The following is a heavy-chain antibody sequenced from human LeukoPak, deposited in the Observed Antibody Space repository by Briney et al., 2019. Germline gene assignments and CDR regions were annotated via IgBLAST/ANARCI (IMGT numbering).Heavy chain of an antibody. CDR3: ARSYQLPSRNWFDP. J-gene: IGHJ5*02. CDR1: GFTVGSNY. D-gene: IGHD2-2*01. Sequence: GGSLRLSCAASGFTVGSNYMSWVRQAPGKGLEWVSVIYSGGSTYYADSVKGRFTISRDNSKNTLYLQMNSLRAEDTAVYYCARSYQLPSRNWFDPWGQGTLVTVSS. V-gene: IGHV3-66*01. CDR2: IYSGGST.